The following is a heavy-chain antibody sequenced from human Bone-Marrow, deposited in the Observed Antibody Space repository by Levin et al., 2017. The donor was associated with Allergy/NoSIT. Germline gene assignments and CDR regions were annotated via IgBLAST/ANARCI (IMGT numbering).Heavy chain of an antibody. CDR1: GFTFSDSY. J-gene: IGHJ5*02. CDR3: LRVQVDSGGYLDP. Sequence: GGSLRLSCAASGFTFSDSYMSWIRQAPGKGLEWVSYISSTDSTIHYADPVKGRFTISRDNAKNSLYLQMNSLRAEDTAVYYCLRVQVDSGGYLDPWGHGTLVTVSS. CDR2: ISSTDSTI. D-gene: IGHD3-22*01. V-gene: IGHV3-11*01.